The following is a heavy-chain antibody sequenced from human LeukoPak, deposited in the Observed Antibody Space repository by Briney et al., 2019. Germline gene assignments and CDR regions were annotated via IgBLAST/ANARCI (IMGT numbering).Heavy chain of an antibody. J-gene: IGHJ4*02. D-gene: IGHD4-17*01. CDR2: INPNSGDT. CDR1: GYTFTHYY. CDR3: ARVDYAFDY. Sequence: ASVKVSCKTSGYTFTHYYLHWVRQAPGQGLEWMGWINPNSGDTNYAQQFQGRVTMTRDTSFTTVYMEVSRLTSDDTAVYYCARVDYAFDYWGQGTLVTASS. V-gene: IGHV1-2*02.